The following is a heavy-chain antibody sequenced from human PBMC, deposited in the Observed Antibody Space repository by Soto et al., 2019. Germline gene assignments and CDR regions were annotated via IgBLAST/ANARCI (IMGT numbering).Heavy chain of an antibody. Sequence: SVKVSCKASGCTFSSYAISWVRQAPGQGLEWMGGIIPIFGTANYAQKFQGRVTITADESTSTAYMELSSLRSEDTAVYYCAILHPMTTVTTDRSDWFDPGAREPWSPSPQ. D-gene: IGHD4-4*01. CDR1: GCTFSSYA. J-gene: IGHJ5*02. CDR2: IIPIFGTA. V-gene: IGHV1-69*13. CDR3: AILHPMTTVTTDRSDWFDP.